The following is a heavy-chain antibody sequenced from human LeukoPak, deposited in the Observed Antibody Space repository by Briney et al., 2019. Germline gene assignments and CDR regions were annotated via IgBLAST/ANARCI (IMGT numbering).Heavy chain of an antibody. V-gene: IGHV1-18*01. CDR3: ARVSYGGNYFDY. D-gene: IGHD4-23*01. CDR1: GYTFPNYG. J-gene: IGHJ4*02. CDR2: ISAHNGNT. Sequence: ASLKVSCKASGYTFPNYGITWVRQAPGQGLEWMGSISAHNGNTDYAQNLQGRVTMTTETSTSTAYMGLRRLRSYDTAVYYCARVSYGGNYFDYWGQGTLVTVSS.